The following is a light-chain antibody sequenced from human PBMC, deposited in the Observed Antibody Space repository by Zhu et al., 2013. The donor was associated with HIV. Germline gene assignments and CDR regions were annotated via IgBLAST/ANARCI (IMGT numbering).Light chain of an antibody. CDR3: QQYDMLPLT. CDR2: GAF. V-gene: IGKV3-15*01. J-gene: IGKJ4*01. CDR1: QTVGSN. Sequence: EIVMTQSPATLSVSPGERVTLSCRASQTVGSNLAWYQHKPGQSPRLLIYGAFTRATGLPARFSGSGSRTEFTLTISSLQSEDFGIYYCQQYDMLPLTFGGGTKVEIK.